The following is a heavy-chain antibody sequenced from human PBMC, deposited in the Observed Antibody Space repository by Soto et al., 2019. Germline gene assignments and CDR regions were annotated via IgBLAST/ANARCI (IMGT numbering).Heavy chain of an antibody. J-gene: IGHJ3*02. CDR3: ATDTSSWYGDALDI. CDR1: GFTFSSYW. D-gene: IGHD6-13*01. Sequence: EVQLVESGGGLVQPGGSLRLSCAASGFTFSSYWMHWVRQAPGKGPVWVSRSNSDGSSTSYADSVKGRFTISRDNAKNTLYLQMNSLRAEDTAVYYCATDTSSWYGDALDIWGQGTMVTVSS. V-gene: IGHV3-74*01. CDR2: SNSDGSST.